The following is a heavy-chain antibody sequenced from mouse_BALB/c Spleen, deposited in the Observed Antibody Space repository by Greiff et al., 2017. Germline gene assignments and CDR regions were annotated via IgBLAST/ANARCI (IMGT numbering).Heavy chain of an antibody. D-gene: IGHD2-2*01. CDR2: INPSTGYT. J-gene: IGHJ2*01. V-gene: IGHV1-7*01. Sequence: VQLQQSGAELAKPGASVKMSCKASGYTFTSYWMHWVKQRPGQGLEWIGYINPSTGYTEYNQKFKDKATLTADKSSSTAYMQLSSLTSEDSAVYYCARHGYPLDYWGQGTTLTVSS. CDR1: GYTFTSYW. CDR3: ARHGYPLDY.